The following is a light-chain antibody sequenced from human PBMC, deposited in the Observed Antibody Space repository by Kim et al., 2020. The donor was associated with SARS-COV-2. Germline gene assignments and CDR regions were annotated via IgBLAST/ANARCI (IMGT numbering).Light chain of an antibody. CDR1: QSLLYSSNNKNY. CDR2: WAS. V-gene: IGKV4-1*01. CDR3: QQYYDPPIT. J-gene: IGKJ5*01. Sequence: ATINCRSSQSLLYSSNNKNYFAWYQQKPGQPPKLLISWASVRESGVPDRFSGSGSGTDFTLTISSLQAEDVAVYYCQQYYDPPITFGQGTRLEIK.